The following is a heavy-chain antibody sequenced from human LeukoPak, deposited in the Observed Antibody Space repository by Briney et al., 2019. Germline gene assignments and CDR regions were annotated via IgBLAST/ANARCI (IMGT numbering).Heavy chain of an antibody. D-gene: IGHD4-17*01. J-gene: IGHJ2*01. CDR2: IHTSGNT. CDR3: ARSLHYGDYNNWNFDL. Sequence: SESLSPTCPVSARSLSGFYSSSIRQPAGQGLGWIGRIHTSGNTNYNPSLKSRVTMSVDTSKNQFSLKLNSVTAADTAVYYCARSLHYGDYNNWNFDLWGRGTLVTVSS. CDR1: ARSLSGFY. V-gene: IGHV4-4*07.